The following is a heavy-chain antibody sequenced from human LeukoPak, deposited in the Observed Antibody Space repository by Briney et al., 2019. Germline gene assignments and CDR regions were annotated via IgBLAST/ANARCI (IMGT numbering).Heavy chain of an antibody. V-gene: IGHV3-7*03. CDR1: GFALSSHW. CDR2: VNRDGSET. CDR3: ARNNGMDV. J-gene: IGHJ6*02. Sequence: GGSLRLSCAASGFALSSHWMTWVRQVPGRGPEWVANVNRDGSETYYLDSVKGRFTISKDNAKNSLYLRMNSLRAEDTALYHCARNNGMDVWGQGTTVIVSS.